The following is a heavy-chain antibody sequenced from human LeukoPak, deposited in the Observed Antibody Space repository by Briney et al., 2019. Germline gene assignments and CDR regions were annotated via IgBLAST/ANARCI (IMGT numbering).Heavy chain of an antibody. Sequence: ASVKVSCKASGYTFTSYGISWVRQAPGQGLEWMGWISAYNGNTNYAQKLQGRVTMTTDTSTSTAYMELRSLRSDDTAVYYCARMTYYYDSSGHFFLVDYWGQGTLVTVSS. CDR3: ARMTYYYDSSGHFFLVDY. V-gene: IGHV1-18*01. D-gene: IGHD3-22*01. CDR2: ISAYNGNT. CDR1: GYTFTSYG. J-gene: IGHJ4*02.